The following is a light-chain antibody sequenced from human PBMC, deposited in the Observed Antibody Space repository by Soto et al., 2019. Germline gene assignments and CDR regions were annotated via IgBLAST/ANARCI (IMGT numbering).Light chain of an antibody. J-gene: IGKJ5*01. CDR3: QQYGSSSIT. CDR2: GAS. Sequence: DIVLTQSPVTLSLSPGERATRSCRASQSVSSSYLAWYQQKPGQAPRLLIYGASSRATGIPDRFSGSGSGTDFTLTISRLEPEDFAVYYCQQYGSSSITFGQGTRLEIK. V-gene: IGKV3-20*01. CDR1: QSVSSSY.